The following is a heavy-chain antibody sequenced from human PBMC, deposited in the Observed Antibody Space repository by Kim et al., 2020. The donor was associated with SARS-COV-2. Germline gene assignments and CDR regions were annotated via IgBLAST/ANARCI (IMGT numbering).Heavy chain of an antibody. D-gene: IGHD6-13*01. CDR3: ARDGIAAADNYYYGMDV. CDR1: GYSITSYW. CDR2: IDPSDSYT. V-gene: IGHV5-10-1*01. Sequence: GESLKISCKGSGYSITSYWISWVRQMPGKGLEWMGRIDPSDSYTNYSPSFQGHVTISADKSISTAYLHWSSLKASDTAMYYCARDGIAAADNYYYGMDVWGQGTTVTVSS. J-gene: IGHJ6*02.